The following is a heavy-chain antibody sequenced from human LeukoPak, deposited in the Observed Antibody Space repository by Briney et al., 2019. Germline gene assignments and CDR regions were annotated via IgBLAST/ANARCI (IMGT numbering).Heavy chain of an antibody. J-gene: IGHJ4*02. CDR3: ASHARHYDILTGCAPPSDY. Sequence: GGSLRLSCAASGFTFSSYSMNWVRQAPGKGLEWVSSISSSSSYIYYVDSVKGRFTISRDNAKNSLYLQMNSLRAEDTAVYYCASHARHYDILTGCAPPSDYWGQGTLVTVSS. D-gene: IGHD3-9*01. V-gene: IGHV3-21*01. CDR2: ISSSSSYI. CDR1: GFTFSSYS.